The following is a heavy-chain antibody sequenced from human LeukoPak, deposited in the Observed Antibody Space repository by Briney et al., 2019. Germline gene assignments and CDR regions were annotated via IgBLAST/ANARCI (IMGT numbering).Heavy chain of an antibody. J-gene: IGHJ4*02. Sequence: GASVKVSCKASGYTFTSYDINWVRQATGQGLERMGWMNPNSGNTGYAQKFQGRVTMTRNTSISTAYMELSSLRSEDTAVYYCARGHYDYVWGSYRPSSDYWGQGTLVTVSS. D-gene: IGHD3-16*02. CDR1: GYTFTSYD. V-gene: IGHV1-8*01. CDR2: MNPNSGNT. CDR3: ARGHYDYVWGSYRPSSDY.